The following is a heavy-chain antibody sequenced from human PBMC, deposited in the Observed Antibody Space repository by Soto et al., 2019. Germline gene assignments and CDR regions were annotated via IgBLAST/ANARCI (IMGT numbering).Heavy chain of an antibody. CDR1: GFTFSSYS. CDR2: ISSSSSTI. J-gene: IGHJ2*01. V-gene: IGHV3-48*02. Sequence: GGSLRLSCAASGFTFSSYSMNWVRQAPGKRLEWVSYISSSSSTIYYADSVKGRVTISRDNAKNSLYLQMNSLRDEDTAVYYCARVRDYGGNAYLYFDLWGRGTLVTVSS. D-gene: IGHD4-17*01. CDR3: ARVRDYGGNAYLYFDL.